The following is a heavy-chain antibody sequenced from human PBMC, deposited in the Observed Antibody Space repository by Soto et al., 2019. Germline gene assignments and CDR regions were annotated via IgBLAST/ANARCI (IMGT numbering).Heavy chain of an antibody. V-gene: IGHV1-18*01. CDR2: ISAHNGNT. J-gene: IGHJ4*02. CDR3: ARGRYGDY. Sequence: QVHLVQSGAEVKKPGASVKVSCKGSGYTFTSYGITWGRQAPGQGLEWMGWISAHNGNTNYAQKLQGRVTVTRDTSKSTAYMELRRLRSDDTAVYYCARGRYGDYWGQGALVTVSS. D-gene: IGHD1-1*01. CDR1: GYTFTSYG.